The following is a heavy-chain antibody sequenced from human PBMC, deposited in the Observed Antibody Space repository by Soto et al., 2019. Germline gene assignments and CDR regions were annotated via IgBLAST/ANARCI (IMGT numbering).Heavy chain of an antibody. CDR3: ARRYGYSFDY. Sequence: GASVKVSCKASGYTFTNFGISWVRQAPGQGLEWMGWISAYNGNTNYAQKFQGRVTMTTDTSTSTAYMEVRSSVTAADTAVYYCARRYGYSFDYWGQGTLVTVSS. J-gene: IGHJ4*02. CDR1: GYTFTNFG. D-gene: IGHD1-1*01. V-gene: IGHV1-18*01. CDR2: ISAYNGNT.